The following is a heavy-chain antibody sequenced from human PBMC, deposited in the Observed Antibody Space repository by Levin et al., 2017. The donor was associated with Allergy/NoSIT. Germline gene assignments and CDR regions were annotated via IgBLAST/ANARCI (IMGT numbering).Heavy chain of an antibody. J-gene: IGHJ4*02. Sequence: GESLKISCAASGITVSSHYMSWVRQAPGRGLEWVSSIYSGGTTYYADSVKGRFTISRDNSKSTLYLQMNTLRVEDTAVYSCTRSRDCSGGACYRGVFDYWGQGILVTVSS. D-gene: IGHD2-15*01. CDR2: IYSGGTT. V-gene: IGHV3-66*01. CDR1: GITVSSHY. CDR3: TRSRDCSGGACYRGVFDY.